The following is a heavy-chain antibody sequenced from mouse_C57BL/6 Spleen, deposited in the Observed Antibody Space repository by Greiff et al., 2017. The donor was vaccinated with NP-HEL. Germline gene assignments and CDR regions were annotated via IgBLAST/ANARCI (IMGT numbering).Heavy chain of an antibody. CDR2: IDPSDSYT. V-gene: IGHV1-59*01. J-gene: IGHJ2*01. D-gene: IGHD1-1*01. CDR1: GYTFTSYW. Sequence: VKLQQPGAELVRPGTSVKLSCKASGYTFTSYWMHWVKQRPGQGLEWIGVIDPSDSYTNYNQKFKGKATLTVDTSSSTAYMQLSSLTSEDSAVYYCARKGFITTVENFDYWGQGTTLTVSS. CDR3: ARKGFITTVENFDY.